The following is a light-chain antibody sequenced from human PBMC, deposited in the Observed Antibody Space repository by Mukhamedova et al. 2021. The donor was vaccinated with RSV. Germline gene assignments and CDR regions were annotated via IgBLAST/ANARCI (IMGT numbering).Light chain of an antibody. Sequence: LHSDGKTHLYWYLQKPGQPPQLLIHEGSNRFSGVADRFSASGSGTDFTLEISRVEAEDVGLYYCMQSIQLPVTFGGGTKVEIK. J-gene: IGKJ4*01. V-gene: IGKV2D-29*01. CDR2: EGS. CDR3: MQSIQLPVT. CDR1: LHSDGKTH.